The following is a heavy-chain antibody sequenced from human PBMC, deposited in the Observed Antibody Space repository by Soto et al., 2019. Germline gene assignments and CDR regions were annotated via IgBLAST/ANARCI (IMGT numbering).Heavy chain of an antibody. CDR1: GFTFSSYW. J-gene: IGHJ6*03. D-gene: IGHD3-3*01. V-gene: IGHV3-7*01. CDR2: IKQDGSEK. CDR3: ARDRALKVYDFWSGYYDYYYYYMDV. Sequence: GGSLRLSCAASGFTFSSYWMSWVRQAPGKGLEWVANIKQDGSEKYYVDSVKGRFTISRDNAKNSLYLQMNSLRAEDTAVYYCARDRALKVYDFWSGYYDYYYYYMDVWGKGTTVTVSS.